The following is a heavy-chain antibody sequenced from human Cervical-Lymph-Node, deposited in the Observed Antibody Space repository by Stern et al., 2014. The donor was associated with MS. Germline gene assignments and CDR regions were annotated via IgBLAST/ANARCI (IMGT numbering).Heavy chain of an antibody. V-gene: IGHV3-9*01. J-gene: IGHJ6*02. CDR1: GFTFDDYA. CDR2: INWNSGDI. CDR3: V. Sequence: EVQLVESGGGLVQPGRSLRLSCAASGFTFDDYAMHWVRQAPGKGLEWVSGINWNSGDIGYADSVKGRFTISRDNAKTSLHLQMNSLRAEDTAVYLDVWGQGTTVTVSS.